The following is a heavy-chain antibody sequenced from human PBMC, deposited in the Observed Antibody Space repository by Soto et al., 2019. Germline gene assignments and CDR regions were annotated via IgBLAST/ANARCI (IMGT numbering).Heavy chain of an antibody. V-gene: IGHV3-23*01. CDR2: ISGSDGST. Sequence: GGSLRLSCAASGFIFSSYAMSWVRQAPGKGLEWVPAISGSDGSTYYADSVKGRFTISRDNSRNTLYLQMNSLRAEDTAVYYCAKDGVAHIPLYTSGSSYDHWGQGTLVTVSS. J-gene: IGHJ4*02. D-gene: IGHD3-22*01. CDR3: AKDGVAHIPLYTSGSSYDH. CDR1: GFIFSSYA.